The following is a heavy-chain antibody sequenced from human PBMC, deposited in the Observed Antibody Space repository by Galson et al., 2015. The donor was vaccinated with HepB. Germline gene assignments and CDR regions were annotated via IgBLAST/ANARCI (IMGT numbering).Heavy chain of an antibody. CDR2: ISSSSSYI. V-gene: IGHV3-21*01. J-gene: IGHJ3*02. D-gene: IGHD3-22*01. CDR1: GFTFSSYS. CDR3: AREEYYYDSSGYREDDAFDI. Sequence: SLRLSCAASGFTFSSYSMNWVRQAPGKGLEWVSSISSSSSYIYNADSVKGRFTISRDNAKNSLYLQMNSLRAEDTAMYNCAREEYYYDSSGYREDDAFDIWGQGTMVTVSS.